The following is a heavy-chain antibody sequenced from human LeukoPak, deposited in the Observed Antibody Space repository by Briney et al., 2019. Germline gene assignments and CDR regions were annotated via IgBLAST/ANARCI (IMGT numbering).Heavy chain of an antibody. J-gene: IGHJ1*01. Sequence: SETLSLTCAVYGGSFSGHYWSWIRQPPGKGLEWIGEINHSGSTNYNPSLKSRVTISVDTSKNQFSLKLSSVTAADTAVYYCARRRSGWYSLAYFQHWGQGTLVTVSS. CDR3: ARRRSGWYSLAYFQH. CDR2: INHSGST. V-gene: IGHV4-34*01. D-gene: IGHD6-19*01. CDR1: GGSFSGHY.